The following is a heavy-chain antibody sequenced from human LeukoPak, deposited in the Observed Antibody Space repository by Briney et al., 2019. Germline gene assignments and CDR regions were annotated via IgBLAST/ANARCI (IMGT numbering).Heavy chain of an antibody. Sequence: ASVKVSCKASGYTFSNYGISWVRQAPGLGLEWMGWTSYNGNTDYAQKFQDRVTMTTDTSTTTAYMELRSLESDDTAVYYCARHSGSGWQALGYWGQGTLVTVSS. J-gene: IGHJ4*02. V-gene: IGHV1-18*04. CDR2: TSYNGNT. CDR3: ARHSGSGWQALGY. CDR1: GYTFSNYG. D-gene: IGHD6-19*01.